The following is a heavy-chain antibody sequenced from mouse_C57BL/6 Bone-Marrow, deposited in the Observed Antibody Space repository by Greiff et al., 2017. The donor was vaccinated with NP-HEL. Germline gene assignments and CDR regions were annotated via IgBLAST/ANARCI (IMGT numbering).Heavy chain of an antibody. CDR2: ISSGGSYT. V-gene: IGHV5-6*01. Sequence: EVQGVESGGDLVKPGGSLKLSCAASGFTFSSYGMSWVRQTPDKRLEWVATISSGGSYTYYPDSVKGRFTISRDNAENTLYLQMSSLKSEDTAMYYCARQGDWYFDVWGTGTTVTVSS. CDR1: GFTFSSYG. CDR3: ARQGDWYFDV. J-gene: IGHJ1*03.